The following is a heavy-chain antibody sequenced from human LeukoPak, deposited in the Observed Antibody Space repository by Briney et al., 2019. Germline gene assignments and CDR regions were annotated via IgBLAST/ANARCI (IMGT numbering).Heavy chain of an antibody. CDR3: ARDTAHGYTWAFDI. CDR1: GGSISSYY. Sequence: SETLSLTCTVSGGSISSYYWSWLRQPPGKGLEWIGYIYYSGSTNYNPSLKSRVTISVDTSKNQFSLKLSSVTAADTAVYYCARDTAHGYTWAFDIWGQGTMVTVSS. J-gene: IGHJ3*02. V-gene: IGHV4-59*01. D-gene: IGHD3-16*01. CDR2: IYYSGST.